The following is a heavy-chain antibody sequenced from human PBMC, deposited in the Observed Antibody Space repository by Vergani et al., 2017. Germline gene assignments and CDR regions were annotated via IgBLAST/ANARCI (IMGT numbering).Heavy chain of an antibody. CDR3: AHEGGYGDLDY. Sequence: EVQLVESGGGLVQPGGSLRLSCAAYGFTFSSYWMSWVRQAPGKGLEWVANIKQDGSEKYYVDSVKGRFTISRDNAKNSLYLQMNSLRAEDTAVYYCAHEGGYGDLDYWGQGTLVTVSS. D-gene: IGHD4-17*01. CDR2: IKQDGSEK. J-gene: IGHJ4*02. V-gene: IGHV3-7*01. CDR1: GFTFSSYW.